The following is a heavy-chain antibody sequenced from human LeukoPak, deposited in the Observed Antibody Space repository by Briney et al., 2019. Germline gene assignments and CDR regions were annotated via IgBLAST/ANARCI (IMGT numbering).Heavy chain of an antibody. CDR1: GYTFTGYY. CDR3: ARDREADGSGSYTLFDP. Sequence: ASVKVSCKASGYTFTGYYMHWVRQAPGQGLEWMGWINPNSGGTIYAQKFQGRVTMTRDTSISTAYMELSRLRSDDTAVYYCARDREADGSGSYTLFDPWGQGTLVTVSS. V-gene: IGHV1-2*02. J-gene: IGHJ5*02. CDR2: INPNSGGT. D-gene: IGHD3-10*01.